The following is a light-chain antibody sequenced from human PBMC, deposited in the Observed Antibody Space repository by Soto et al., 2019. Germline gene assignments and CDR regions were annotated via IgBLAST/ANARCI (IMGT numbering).Light chain of an antibody. CDR3: QQSHNTTFT. V-gene: IGKV1-39*01. CDR1: PSVTNY. CDR2: AAS. Sequence: DIQMTQSPSSLSASVGDRVTITCRASPSVTNYLNWYQHKPGKAPKLLIYAASSLQSGVPSRFSGSGSGTDFTLTISSLQPEAVATYFCQQSHNTTFTFGPGTKVDI. J-gene: IGKJ3*01.